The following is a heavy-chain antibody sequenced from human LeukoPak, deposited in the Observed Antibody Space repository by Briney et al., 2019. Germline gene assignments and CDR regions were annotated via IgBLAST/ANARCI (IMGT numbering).Heavy chain of an antibody. V-gene: IGHV3-23*01. CDR3: AKVGHGYSSIPLLDY. CDR1: GFTFSSYA. CDR2: ISGSGGST. D-gene: IGHD6-13*01. Sequence: GGSLRLSCAASGFTFSSYAMSWVRQAPGKGLDWVSAISGSGGSTYYADSVKGRFTISRDYSKNTLYLQMNSLRAEDTAVYSCAKVGHGYSSIPLLDYWGQGTLVTVSS. J-gene: IGHJ4*02.